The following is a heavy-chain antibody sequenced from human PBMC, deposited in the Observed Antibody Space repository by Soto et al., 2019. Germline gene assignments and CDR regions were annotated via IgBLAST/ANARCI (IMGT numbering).Heavy chain of an antibody. CDR1: GFTFSSYA. CDR2: ISSNGNST. J-gene: IGHJ6*02. D-gene: IGHD2-2*02. Sequence: GGSLRLSCSASGFTFSSYAVHWVRQAPGKGLEYVSAISSNGNSTYYADSVKGRFTISRDNSKNTVYLQMRSLRTEDTAVYYCAKTRVPTVISGGMDVWGQGTTVTVSS. CDR3: AKTRVPTVISGGMDV. V-gene: IGHV3-64D*06.